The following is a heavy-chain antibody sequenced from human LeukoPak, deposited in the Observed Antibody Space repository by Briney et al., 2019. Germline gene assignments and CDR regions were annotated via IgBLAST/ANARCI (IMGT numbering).Heavy chain of an antibody. D-gene: IGHD3-22*01. J-gene: IGHJ4*02. V-gene: IGHV1-18*01. Sequence: ASVKVSCKASGYTFTSYGISWVRQAPGQGLEWMGWISAYNGNTNYAQKLQGRVTMTTDTSTSTAYMELRSLRSDDTAVYYCARGSSGDYYDSSGYYYWGQGTLVTVSS. CDR3: ARGSSGDYYDSSGYYY. CDR1: GYTFTSYG. CDR2: ISAYNGNT.